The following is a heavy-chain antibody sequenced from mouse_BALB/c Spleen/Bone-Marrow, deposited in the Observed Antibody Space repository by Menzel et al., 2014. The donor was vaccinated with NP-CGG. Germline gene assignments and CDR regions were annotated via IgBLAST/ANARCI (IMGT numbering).Heavy chain of an antibody. CDR1: GFTFSTYY. Sequence: EVQRVESGGGLVQVGESLKLSCAASGFTFSTYYMSWVRQTPEKRLELVAAIXTNDGSTYYPDTVKGRFAISRDNAKNTLYLQMSSLKSEDTALYYRARRAFYALDYWGQGTSVTVSS. CDR3: ARRAFYALDY. V-gene: IGHV5-6-2*01. CDR2: IXTNDGST. J-gene: IGHJ4*01.